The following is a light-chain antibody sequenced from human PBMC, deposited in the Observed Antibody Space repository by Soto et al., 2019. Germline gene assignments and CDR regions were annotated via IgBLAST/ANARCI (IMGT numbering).Light chain of an antibody. CDR3: QQYHNWPPWT. CDR1: QSVSSN. J-gene: IGKJ1*01. V-gene: IGKV3-15*01. Sequence: EVVMTQSPATLSVSAGERATLSCRASQSVSSNLAWYQQKPRQPPRLLIYGAYTRATGIPARFSGSGSGTEFTLTVSSLQSEDFAVYYCQQYHNWPPWTFGQGTKVDI. CDR2: GAY.